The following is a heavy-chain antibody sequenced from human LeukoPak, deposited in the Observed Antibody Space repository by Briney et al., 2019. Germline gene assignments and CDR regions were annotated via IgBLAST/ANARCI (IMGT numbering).Heavy chain of an antibody. CDR2: IRSKANSYAT. Sequence: GGSLRLSCAASGFTFSGSAMHWVRQASGKGLEWVGRIRSKANSYATAYAASVKGRFTISRDDSKNTAYLQMNSLKTEDTAVYYCTRRVSYYGSGSPSYYYYYYMDVWGKGTTVTVSS. D-gene: IGHD3-10*01. CDR1: GFTFSGSA. CDR3: TRRVSYYGSGSPSYYYYYYMDV. V-gene: IGHV3-73*01. J-gene: IGHJ6*03.